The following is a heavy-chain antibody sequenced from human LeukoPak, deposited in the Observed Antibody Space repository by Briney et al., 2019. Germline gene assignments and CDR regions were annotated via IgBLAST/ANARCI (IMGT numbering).Heavy chain of an antibody. J-gene: IGHJ6*03. CDR1: GYTFTGYY. CDR3: AREKGYCSGGSCYGGYYYYYYYMDV. D-gene: IGHD2-15*01. V-gene: IGHV1-46*01. Sequence: ASVKVSCKASGYTFTGYYMHWVRQAPGQGLEWMGIINPSGGSTSYAQKFQGRVTMTRDMSTSTVYMELSSLRSEDTAVYYCAREKGYCSGGSCYGGYYYYYYYMDVWGKGTTVTVSS. CDR2: INPSGGST.